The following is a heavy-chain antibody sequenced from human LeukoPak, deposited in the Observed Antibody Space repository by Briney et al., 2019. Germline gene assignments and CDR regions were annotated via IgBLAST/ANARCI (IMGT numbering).Heavy chain of an antibody. CDR1: GFTFSNYG. V-gene: IGHV3-30*02. J-gene: IGHJ4*02. D-gene: IGHD1-26*01. CDR3: ARGIHIVGARGV. CDR2: IRYDGSYK. Sequence: GGSLRLSCAVSGFTFSNYGMHWVRQAPGKGLEWVAFIRYDGSYKYYADAVKGRFTISRDNSKNTLYLQMNSLRAEDTAVYYCARGIHIVGARGVWGQGTLVTVSS.